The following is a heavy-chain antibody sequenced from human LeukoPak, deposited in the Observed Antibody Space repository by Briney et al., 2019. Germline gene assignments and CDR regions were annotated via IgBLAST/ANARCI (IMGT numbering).Heavy chain of an antibody. D-gene: IGHD6-6*01. CDR3: ARAGAARPTPLYYFDY. Sequence: GGSLRLSCAASGFTFSSYWKSWVRQAPGKGLEWVANIKQDGSEKYYVDSVKGRFTISRDNAKNSLYLQMNSLRAEDTAVYYCARAGAARPTPLYYFDYWGQGTLVTVSS. V-gene: IGHV3-7*01. CDR2: IKQDGSEK. CDR1: GFTFSSYW. J-gene: IGHJ4*02.